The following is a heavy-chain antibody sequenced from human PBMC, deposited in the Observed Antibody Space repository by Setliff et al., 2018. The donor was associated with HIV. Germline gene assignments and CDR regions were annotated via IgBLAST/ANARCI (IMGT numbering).Heavy chain of an antibody. Sequence: ASVKVSCKASGYSFINYAMNWVRQAPGQGLEWMGWINTQTGSPTYAQAFTGRFVFSLDTSVSTAYLQISSLKAEDTAVYYCARDYSSGGGYYYYGMDVWGQGTTVTAP. CDR3: ARDYSSGGGYYYYGMDV. J-gene: IGHJ6*02. CDR1: GYSFINYA. CDR2: INTQTGSP. D-gene: IGHD6-19*01. V-gene: IGHV7-4-1*02.